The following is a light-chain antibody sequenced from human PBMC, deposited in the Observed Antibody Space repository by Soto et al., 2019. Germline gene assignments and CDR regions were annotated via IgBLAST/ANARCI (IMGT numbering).Light chain of an antibody. CDR3: SSYTSSSTPWV. V-gene: IGLV2-14*01. CDR1: SSDVGGYNY. Sequence: QSALTQPASVSGSPGQSITISCTGTSSDVGGYNYVSWYQQHPGKAPNLMIYDFSNRPSGVSNRFSGSKSGNTASLTISGLQAEDEADYYCSSYTSSSTPWVFGGGTKLTVL. CDR2: DFS. J-gene: IGLJ3*02.